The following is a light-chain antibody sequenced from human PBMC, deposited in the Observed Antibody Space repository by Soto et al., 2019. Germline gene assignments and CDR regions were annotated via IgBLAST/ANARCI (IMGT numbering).Light chain of an antibody. CDR1: SSDVGGYNY. V-gene: IGLV2-8*01. CDR3: SSYAGSNNFPYV. J-gene: IGLJ1*01. Sequence: QSALTQPPSASGSPGQSVTISCTGTSSDVGGYNYVSWYQQHPGKAPKLMIYEVSKRPSGVPDRFSGSKSGNTASLTVSGPQAEDEADYYCSSYAGSNNFPYVFGTGTKLNVL. CDR2: EVS.